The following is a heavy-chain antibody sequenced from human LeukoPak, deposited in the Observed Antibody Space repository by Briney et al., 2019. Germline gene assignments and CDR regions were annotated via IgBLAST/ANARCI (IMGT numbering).Heavy chain of an antibody. V-gene: IGHV3-30*18. Sequence: GGSLRLSCAASGFTFSIYGMHWVRQAPGKGLEWVAAIIYDGSNKYYADSVKGRFTISRDNSKNTLDLQMSSLRAEDTAVYYCAKDPSYTAAGIDYWGQGTLVTVST. D-gene: IGHD6-13*01. J-gene: IGHJ4*02. CDR1: GFTFSIYG. CDR3: AKDPSYTAAGIDY. CDR2: IIYDGSNK.